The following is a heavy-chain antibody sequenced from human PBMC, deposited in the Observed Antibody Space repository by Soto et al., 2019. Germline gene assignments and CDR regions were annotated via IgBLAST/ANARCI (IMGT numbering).Heavy chain of an antibody. D-gene: IGHD3-16*01. CDR2: IYYSGTI. CDR1: GGSTSNSSYY. CDR3: ARVWGYAFDY. J-gene: IGHJ4*02. Sequence: SETLSLTCTVSGGSTSNSSYYWGWIRQPPGKGLEWVGNIYYSGTIFYNPSLKSRVTISVDTSKNQFSLKLSSVTAADTAVYYCARVWGYAFDYWGQGTLVTVSS. V-gene: IGHV4-39*07.